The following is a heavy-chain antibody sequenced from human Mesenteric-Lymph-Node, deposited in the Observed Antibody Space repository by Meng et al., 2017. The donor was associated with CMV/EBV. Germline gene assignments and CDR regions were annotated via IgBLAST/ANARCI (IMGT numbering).Heavy chain of an antibody. J-gene: IGHJ4*02. V-gene: IGHV1-18*01. D-gene: IGHD1-26*01. Sequence: KTSGYTCTNYGITWVRQAPGQGLEWMGWINTYSGSTNYAQKLQGRVTMTTDTSTTTAYMELSGLRSGDTALYYCARMPSGSFLPHFDSWGQGTLVTVSS. CDR2: INTYSGST. CDR3: ARMPSGSFLPHFDS. CDR1: GYTCTNYG.